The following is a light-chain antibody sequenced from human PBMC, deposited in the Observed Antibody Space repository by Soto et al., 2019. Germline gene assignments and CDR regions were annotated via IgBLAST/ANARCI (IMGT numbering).Light chain of an antibody. CDR3: QSYDDSLSGSI. CDR2: GNA. V-gene: IGLV1-40*01. J-gene: IGLJ2*01. Sequence: QSVLTQPPSVSGAPGPRVTISCTGSSSKIGAGYHVHWYQQFPGSPPKPLIYGNANRPSGVPDRFSGSKSGASASLAITGLLAEDEADYYCQSYDDSLSGSIFGGGTNFTVL. CDR1: SSKIGAGYH.